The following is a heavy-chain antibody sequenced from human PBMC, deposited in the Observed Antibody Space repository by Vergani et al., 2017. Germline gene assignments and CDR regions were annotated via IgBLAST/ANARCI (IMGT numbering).Heavy chain of an antibody. Sequence: QVQLVQSGAEVKKPGASVKVSCKASGYTFTGYYMHWVRQAPGQGLEWMGWINPNSGGTNYAQKFQGRVTMTRDTSISTAYMELSRLRSDDTAVYYCARVPRFFWGCYYDYYFYSRVVWGKGTTV. D-gene: IGHD3-16*01. CDR1: GYTFTGYY. V-gene: IGHV1-2*02. J-gene: IGHJ6*03. CDR2: INPNSGGT. CDR3: ARVPRFFWGCYYDYYFYSRVV.